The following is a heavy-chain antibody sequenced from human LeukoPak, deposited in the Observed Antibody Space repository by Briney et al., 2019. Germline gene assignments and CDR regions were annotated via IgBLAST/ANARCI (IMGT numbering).Heavy chain of an antibody. J-gene: IGHJ4*02. V-gene: IGHV3-23*01. CDR1: GFTFSNYA. CDR3: ADYDSSGYPWYFDY. CDR2: ISGSGGST. Sequence: GGSLRLSCAASGFTFSNYAMSWVRQAPGKGLEWVSAISGSGGSTYYADSVKGRFTISRDNSKNTLYLQMNSLRAEDTAVYYCADYDSSGYPWYFDYWGQGTLVTVSS. D-gene: IGHD3-22*01.